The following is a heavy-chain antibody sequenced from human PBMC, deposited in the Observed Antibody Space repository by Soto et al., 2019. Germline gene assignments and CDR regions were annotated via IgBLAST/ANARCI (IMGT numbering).Heavy chain of an antibody. Sequence: QVQLQESGPGLVKPSQTLSLTCTVSGGSISSGGYYWSWIRQHPGKGLEWIGYIYYSGSTYYNPSLKGRVTISVDTSKNRFSLKLSSVTAADTAVYYCARTGDSSWFNWFDPWGQGTLVTVSS. CDR2: IYYSGST. CDR1: GGSISSGGYY. J-gene: IGHJ5*02. D-gene: IGHD6-13*01. CDR3: ARTGDSSWFNWFDP. V-gene: IGHV4-31*03.